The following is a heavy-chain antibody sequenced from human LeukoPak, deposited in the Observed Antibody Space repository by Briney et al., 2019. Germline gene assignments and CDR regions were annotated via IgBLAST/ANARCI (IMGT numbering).Heavy chain of an antibody. CDR2: ISSSGSTI. CDR3: ARGRDTAMARNWFDP. D-gene: IGHD5-18*01. CDR1: GFTFSDYY. J-gene: IGHJ5*02. V-gene: IGHV3-11*01. Sequence: AGSLRLSCAASGFTFSDYYMSWIRQAPGKGLEWVSYISSSGSTIYYADSVKGRFTISRDNAKNSLYLQMNSLRAEDTAVYYCARGRDTAMARNWFDPWGQGTLVTVSS.